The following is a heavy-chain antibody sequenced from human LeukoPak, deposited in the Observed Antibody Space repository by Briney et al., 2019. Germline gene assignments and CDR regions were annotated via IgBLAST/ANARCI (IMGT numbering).Heavy chain of an antibody. V-gene: IGHV3-66*01. Sequence: PGGSLRLSCAASGFTVSSNYMSWVRQAPGKGLEWVSVIYSGGSTYYADSVKGRFTISRDNSKNTLYLQRNSLRAEDTAVYYCARGYPYYYDSSGRDYYYYMDVWGKGTTVTVSS. J-gene: IGHJ6*03. D-gene: IGHD3-22*01. CDR3: ARGYPYYYDSSGRDYYYYMDV. CDR2: IYSGGST. CDR1: GFTVSSNY.